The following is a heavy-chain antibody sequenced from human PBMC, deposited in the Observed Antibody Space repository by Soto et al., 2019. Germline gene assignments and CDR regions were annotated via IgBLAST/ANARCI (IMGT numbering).Heavy chain of an antibody. Sequence: GSLRLSCAASGFTFSSYSMNWVRQAPGKGLEWVSYMSTSSTYTKYADSVKGRFTISRDNAKNSLYLQMNSLRAEDTAAYYCARTGTVTTSNWYFDLWGRGALVTVPQ. J-gene: IGHJ2*01. CDR3: ARTGTVTTSNWYFDL. CDR2: MSTSSTYT. V-gene: IGHV3-21*05. CDR1: GFTFSSYS. D-gene: IGHD4-17*01.